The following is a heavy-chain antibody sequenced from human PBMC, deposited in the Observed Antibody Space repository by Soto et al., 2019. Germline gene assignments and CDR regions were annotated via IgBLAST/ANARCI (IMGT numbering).Heavy chain of an antibody. Sequence: TLSLACAVCGGCISSGGFSWSWIRQPPGKGLEWIGYIYQSGSTYYNPSLKSRVTISVDRSKNQFSLKLTSVTAADTAVYYCARGDASTFGSQYHLDYWAQRTLVTVPS. D-gene: IGHD3-3*01. CDR1: GGCISSGGFS. CDR3: ARGDASTFGSQYHLDY. CDR2: IYQSGST. J-gene: IGHJ4*02. V-gene: IGHV4-30-2*01.